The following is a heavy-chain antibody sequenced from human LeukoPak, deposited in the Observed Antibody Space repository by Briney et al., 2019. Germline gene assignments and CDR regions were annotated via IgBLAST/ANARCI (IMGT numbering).Heavy chain of an antibody. J-gene: IGHJ5*01. CDR2: IDPNSGGT. V-gene: IGHV1-2*02. Sequence: ASVKVSCKPPGYTSTDFYMHWVRQAPGQGLEWMGWIDPNSGGTDYEQRFQGGVTMTRDTSISTAYMELSDLTSDDTAVYYCARGINWFDSWGQGTLVSVSS. CDR3: ARGINWFDS. D-gene: IGHD3-10*01. CDR1: GYTSTDFY.